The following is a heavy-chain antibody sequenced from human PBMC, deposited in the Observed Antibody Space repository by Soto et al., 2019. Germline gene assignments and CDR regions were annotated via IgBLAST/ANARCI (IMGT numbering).Heavy chain of an antibody. J-gene: IGHJ6*02. CDR1: GFTFSSYS. D-gene: IGHD1-26*01. Sequence: GGSLRLSCAASGFTFSSYSMNWVRQAPGKGLEWVSYISSSSSTIYYADSVKGRFTISRDNAKNSLYLQMNSLRDEDTAVYYCARVNGLVGATDYGYYYYYGMDVWGQGTTVTVSS. CDR2: ISSSSSTI. V-gene: IGHV3-48*02. CDR3: ARVNGLVGATDYGYYYYYGMDV.